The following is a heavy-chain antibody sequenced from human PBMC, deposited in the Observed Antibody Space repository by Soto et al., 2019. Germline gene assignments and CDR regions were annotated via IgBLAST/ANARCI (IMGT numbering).Heavy chain of an antibody. Sequence: GSLRLSCTASGFTFSNYAMSWVRQAPGKGLEWVSTFSSGGGGTYYADSVKGRFTISRDNSKNTLSLQMNSLRAEDAAVYYCTKANRYCSGANCFTFDYWGLGTLVTVSS. CDR2: FSSGGGGT. CDR3: TKANRYCSGANCFTFDY. V-gene: IGHV3-23*01. J-gene: IGHJ4*02. D-gene: IGHD2-15*01. CDR1: GFTFSNYA.